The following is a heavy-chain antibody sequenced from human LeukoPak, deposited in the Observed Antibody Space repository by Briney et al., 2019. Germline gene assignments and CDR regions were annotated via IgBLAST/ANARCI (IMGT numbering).Heavy chain of an antibody. D-gene: IGHD2-8*02. J-gene: IGHJ4*02. CDR1: GFTFSSYA. V-gene: IGHV3-23*01. CDR3: AKTPPRASYCTGGVCYWDY. CDR2: ISGSGGST. Sequence: QAGGSLRLSCAASGFTFSSYAMSWVRQAPGKGLEWVSAISGSGGSTYYADSVKGRFTISRDNSKNTLYLQMNSLRAEDTAVYYFAKTPPRASYCTGGVCYWDYWGQGTLVTVSS.